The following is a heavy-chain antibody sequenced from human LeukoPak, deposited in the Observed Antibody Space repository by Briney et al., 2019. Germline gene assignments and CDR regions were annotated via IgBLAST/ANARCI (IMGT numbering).Heavy chain of an antibody. Sequence: GASVKVPCKASGYTFTSYGISWVRQAPGQGLQWMGWISTYNGNTNYAQKLRGRVTMTTDTSTSTAYMELSSLRSEDTAVYYCARVPCSSTSCYVHFDYWGQGTLVTVSS. CDR3: ARVPCSSTSCYVHFDY. J-gene: IGHJ4*02. CDR2: ISTYNGNT. CDR1: GYTFTSYG. V-gene: IGHV1-18*01. D-gene: IGHD2-2*01.